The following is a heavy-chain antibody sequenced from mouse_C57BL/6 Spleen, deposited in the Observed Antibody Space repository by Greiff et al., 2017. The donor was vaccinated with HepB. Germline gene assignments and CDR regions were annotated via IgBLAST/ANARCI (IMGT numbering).Heavy chain of an antibody. CDR2: IGSGGDYI. CDR3: TRVYYDYDDGTLDY. CDR1: GFTFSSYA. D-gene: IGHD2-4*01. V-gene: IGHV5-9-1*02. J-gene: IGHJ2*01. Sequence: EVQRVESGEGLVKPGGSLKLSCAASGFTFSSYAMSWVRQTPEKRLEWVAYIGSGGDYIYYADTVKGRFTISRDNARNTLYLQMSSLKSEDTAMYYCTRVYYDYDDGTLDYWGQGTTLTVSS.